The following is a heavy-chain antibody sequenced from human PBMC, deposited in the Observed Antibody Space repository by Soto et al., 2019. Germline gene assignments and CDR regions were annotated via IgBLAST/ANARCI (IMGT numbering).Heavy chain of an antibody. CDR3: ASVAVAGTDYYYGMDV. CDR1: GGSISSYY. J-gene: IGHJ6*02. V-gene: IGHV4-59*01. D-gene: IGHD6-19*01. CDR2: IYYSGST. Sequence: SETLSLTCTVSGGSISSYYLSWIRQPPGKGLEWIGYIYYSGSTNYNPSLKSRVTISVDTSKNQFSLKLSSVTAADTAVYYCASVAVAGTDYYYGMDVWGQGTTVTVSS.